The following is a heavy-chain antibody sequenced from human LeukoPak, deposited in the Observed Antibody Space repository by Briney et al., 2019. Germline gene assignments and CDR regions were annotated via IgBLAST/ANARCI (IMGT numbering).Heavy chain of an antibody. V-gene: IGHV1-2*02. CDR3: ARSRRSNSWYLFSNFDY. CDR2: INPNSGGT. Sequence: ASVKVSCKASGYTFTGYYMHWVRQAPGQGLEWMGWINPNSGGTNYAQKFQGRVTMTRDTSISTAYMELSRLRSDDTAVYYCARSRRSNSWYLFSNFDYWGQGTLVTVSS. CDR1: GYTFTGYY. D-gene: IGHD6-13*01. J-gene: IGHJ4*02.